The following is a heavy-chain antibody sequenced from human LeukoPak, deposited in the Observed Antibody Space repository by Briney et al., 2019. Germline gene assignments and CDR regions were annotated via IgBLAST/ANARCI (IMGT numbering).Heavy chain of an antibody. Sequence: SETLSLTCAVSGYSITCDYTWGWIRQPPGKGLEWIGSIYHTGGTYYNPSLKSRVTISVDTSKNQFSLKLTSVTAADPAVYYCAAGSCDSSGYPDVPNDYWGQGTLVTVSP. D-gene: IGHD3-22*01. CDR3: AAGSCDSSGYPDVPNDY. J-gene: IGHJ4*02. V-gene: IGHV4-38-2*01. CDR2: IYHTGGT. CDR1: GYSITCDYT.